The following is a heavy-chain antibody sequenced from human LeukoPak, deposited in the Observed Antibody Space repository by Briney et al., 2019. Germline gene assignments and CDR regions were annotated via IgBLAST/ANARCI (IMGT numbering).Heavy chain of an antibody. V-gene: IGHV3-74*01. CDR1: GFTFSSYW. CDR2: INSDGSNT. J-gene: IGHJ4*02. Sequence: GGSLRLSCAASGFTFSSYWMHWVRHAPGKGLVWVSRINSDGSNTNYADSVKGRFTISRDNAKNTLYLQMNDLRVEDTAVYYCARERPDSRNLDSWGRGALVTVSS. CDR3: ARERPDSRNLDS. D-gene: IGHD1-14*01.